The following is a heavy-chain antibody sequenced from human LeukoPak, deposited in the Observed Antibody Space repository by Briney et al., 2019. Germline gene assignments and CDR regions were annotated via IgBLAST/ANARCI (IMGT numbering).Heavy chain of an antibody. CDR1: GFTFSSYA. CDR3: AKMPVSYSSGWSNFDY. CDR2: ISDSGGST. V-gene: IGHV3-23*01. D-gene: IGHD6-19*01. J-gene: IGHJ4*02. Sequence: GRSLRLSCAASGFTFSSYAMSWVRQAPGKGLEWVSGISDSGGSTYYADPVKGRFTISRDNSKNTLYLQMTSLRAEDTAVYYCAKMPVSYSSGWSNFDYWGQGTLVTVSS.